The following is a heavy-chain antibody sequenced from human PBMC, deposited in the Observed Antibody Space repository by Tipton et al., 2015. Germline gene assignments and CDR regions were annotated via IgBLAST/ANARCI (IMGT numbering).Heavy chain of an antibody. V-gene: IGHV1-2*02. D-gene: IGHD3-16*01. J-gene: IGHJ4*02. CDR3: ARDRGDEEEIMFWGVLDH. Sequence: QSGAEVKEPGASVKVSCRASGYTFTDHYMHWVRQATGQGLEWMGGINSKSGGTKYAQKFRGRVTMTRDTFLNTVDMELRNMGSGDTAQYYCARDRGDEEEIMFWGVLDHWGQGALVTVSS. CDR2: INSKSGGT. CDR1: GYTFTDHY.